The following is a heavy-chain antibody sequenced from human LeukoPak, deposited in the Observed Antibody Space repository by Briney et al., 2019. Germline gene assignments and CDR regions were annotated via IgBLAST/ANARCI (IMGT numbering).Heavy chain of an antibody. D-gene: IGHD3-22*01. CDR1: GDSVSSNSAA. CDR2: TYYRSKWYN. V-gene: IGHV6-1*01. J-gene: IGHJ4*02. CDR3: AREGRAYYDSSGYRFFDY. Sequence: SQTLSLTCAISGDSVSSNSAAWNWIRKSPSRGLEWLGRTYYRSKWYNDYAVSVKSRITINPDTSKNQFSLQLNSMTPEDTAVYFCAREGRAYYDSSGYRFFDYWGQGTLVTVSS.